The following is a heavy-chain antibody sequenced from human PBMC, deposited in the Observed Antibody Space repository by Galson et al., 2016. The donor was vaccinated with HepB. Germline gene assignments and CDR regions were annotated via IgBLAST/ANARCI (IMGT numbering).Heavy chain of an antibody. V-gene: IGHV3-66*01. CDR3: ASCMGWYGMCAFEI. Sequence: SLRLSCAVSGFTVSGSYMSWVRQAPGKGLEWVSVIYSDGTTKYADSVKGRFIISRDNSKNTLYLQMNSLRAGDTAVYYCASCMGWYGMCAFEIWGQGTMVTVSS. CDR1: GFTVSGSY. CDR2: IYSDGTT. J-gene: IGHJ3*02. D-gene: IGHD6-13*01.